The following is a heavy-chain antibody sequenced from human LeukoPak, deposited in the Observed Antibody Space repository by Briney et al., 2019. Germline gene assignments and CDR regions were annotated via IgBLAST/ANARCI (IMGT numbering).Heavy chain of an antibody. V-gene: IGHV3-74*01. Sequence: GGSLRLSCAATGLTFVSYWMHWVRQAPGKGLVWVSRINGYGSSTDFADSVKGRFTISRDNAKNTLYLQMNSLRAEDTAVYYCARDAPGNTALDYWGQGTLVTVSS. CDR2: INGYGSST. D-gene: IGHD5-18*01. CDR3: ARDAPGNTALDY. J-gene: IGHJ4*02. CDR1: GLTFVSYW.